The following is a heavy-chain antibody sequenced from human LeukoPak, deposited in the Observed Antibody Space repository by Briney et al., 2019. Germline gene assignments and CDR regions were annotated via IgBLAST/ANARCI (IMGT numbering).Heavy chain of an antibody. CDR1: GGSISSYY. CDR2: IYYSGST. CDR3: ARVLSLGYCSSTSCYDDAFDI. J-gene: IGHJ3*02. Sequence: KPSETLSLTCTVSGGSISSYYWSWIRQPPGKGLEWIGYIYYSGSTNYNPSLKSRVTISVDTSKNQFSLKLSSVTAADTAVYCCARVLSLGYCSSTSCYDDAFDIWGQGTMVTVSS. D-gene: IGHD2-2*01. V-gene: IGHV4-59*01.